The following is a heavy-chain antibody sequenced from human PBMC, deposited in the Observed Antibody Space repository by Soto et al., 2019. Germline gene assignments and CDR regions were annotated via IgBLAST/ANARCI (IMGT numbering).Heavy chain of an antibody. J-gene: IGHJ5*02. CDR1: GDSVSSNSAA. Sequence: KQSQTLSLTCAISGDSVSSNSAAWNWIRQSPSRGLEWLGRTYYRSKWYNDYAVSVKSRITINPDTSKNQFSLQLNSVTPEDTAVYYCARDSGYDPYNWFDPWGQGTLVTVSS. V-gene: IGHV6-1*01. CDR2: TYYRSKWYN. D-gene: IGHD5-12*01. CDR3: ARDSGYDPYNWFDP.